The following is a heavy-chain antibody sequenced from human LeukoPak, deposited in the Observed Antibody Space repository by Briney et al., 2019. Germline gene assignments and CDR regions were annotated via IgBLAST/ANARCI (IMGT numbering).Heavy chain of an antibody. CDR1: GFTLSSYS. CDR2: ISSSSYI. Sequence: GGSLRLSCAASGFTLSSYSMNWVRQAPGKGLEWVSCISSSSYIYYTDSVKGRFTISRDNAKNSLYLQMNSLRAEDTAVYYCARGSVDSSGYYYVFSVVYYFDYWGQGTLVTVSS. CDR3: ARGSVDSSGYYYVFSVVYYFDY. V-gene: IGHV3-21*01. J-gene: IGHJ4*02. D-gene: IGHD3-22*01.